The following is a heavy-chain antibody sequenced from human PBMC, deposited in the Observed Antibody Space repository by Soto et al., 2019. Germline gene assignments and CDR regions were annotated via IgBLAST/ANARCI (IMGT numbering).Heavy chain of an antibody. CDR3: ARHGQLYNSGWYLNWFDP. V-gene: IGHV4-39*01. D-gene: IGHD6-13*01. CDR2: IYYSGST. J-gene: IGHJ5*02. CDR1: GGSISISTYY. Sequence: SETLSLTCTVSGGSISISTYYWGWIRQPPGKGLEWIGSIYYSGSTYYNPSLKSRVTISVDTSKNQFSLKLSSVTAADTAVYYCARHGQLYNSGWYLNWFDPRGQRTLVTVSS.